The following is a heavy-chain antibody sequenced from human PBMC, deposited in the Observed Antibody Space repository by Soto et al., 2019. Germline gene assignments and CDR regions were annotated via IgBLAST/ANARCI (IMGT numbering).Heavy chain of an antibody. Sequence: QVQLQESGPGLVKPSQTLSLTCTVSGGSISSGDYYWSWIRQPPGKGREWIGYFYYSGSNYYNPSQQRRVTISEDSAKNQFSLKLSSVTAAATAVYYCARGAGYYDSSGYSSLWGQGSLVTVST. J-gene: IGHJ4*02. CDR2: FYYSGSN. CDR1: GGSISSGDYY. D-gene: IGHD3-22*01. CDR3: ARGAGYYDSSGYSSL. V-gene: IGHV4-30-4*01.